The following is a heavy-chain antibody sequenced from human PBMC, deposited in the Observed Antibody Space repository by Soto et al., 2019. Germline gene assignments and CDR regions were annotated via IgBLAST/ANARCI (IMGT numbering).Heavy chain of an antibody. V-gene: IGHV4-59*01. CDR2: IYYSGST. Sequence: QVQLQESGPGLVKPSETLSLTCTVSGGSISSYYWSWIRQPPGKGLEWIGYIYYSGSTNYNPSLKSRVPISVDTSKNQFSLKLSSVTAADTAVYYCARGQVAALWGAFDIWGQGTMVTVSS. D-gene: IGHD6-19*01. CDR3: ARGQVAALWGAFDI. CDR1: GGSISSYY. J-gene: IGHJ3*02.